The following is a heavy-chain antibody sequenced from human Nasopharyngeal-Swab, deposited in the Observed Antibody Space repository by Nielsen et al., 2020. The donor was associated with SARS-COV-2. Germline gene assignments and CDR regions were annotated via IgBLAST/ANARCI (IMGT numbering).Heavy chain of an antibody. J-gene: IGHJ4*02. CDR2: INHSGST. CDR1: GGSFSGYY. D-gene: IGHD5-18*01. Sequence: SQTLSLTCAVYGGSFSGYYWSWIRQPPGKGLEWIGEINHSGSTNYNPSLKSRVTISVDTSKNQFSLKLSSVTAADTAVYYCAREDTAMGEIFDYWGQGTLVTVPS. CDR3: AREDTAMGEIFDY. V-gene: IGHV4-34*01.